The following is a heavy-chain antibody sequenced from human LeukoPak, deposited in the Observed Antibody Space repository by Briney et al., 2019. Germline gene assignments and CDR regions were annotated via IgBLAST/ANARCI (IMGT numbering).Heavy chain of an antibody. J-gene: IGHJ4*02. V-gene: IGHV3-48*03. Sequence: GGSLRLSCAASGFTFSSYEMNWVRQAPGKGLEWVSYISSGGSSTYYADSVKGRFTISRDNANNSLYLQMNSLRAEDTAVYYCARDRSSMILGDLDYWGQGTLVTVSS. CDR3: ARDRSSMILGDLDY. D-gene: IGHD3-16*01. CDR1: GFTFSSYE. CDR2: ISSGGSST.